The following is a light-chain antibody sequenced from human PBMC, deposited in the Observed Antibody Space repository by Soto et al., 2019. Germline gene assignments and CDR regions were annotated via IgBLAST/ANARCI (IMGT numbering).Light chain of an antibody. CDR1: QSISSW. Sequence: DIQMTQSPSTLSASVGDRVTITCRASQSISSWLAWYQQKPGKAPNLLIYKASSLESGLPSRLSGSGSGTEFSLTLSSLQPYDFATYYCQQYNSYSFTFGGGTKVEIK. CDR3: QQYNSYSFT. J-gene: IGKJ4*01. V-gene: IGKV1-5*03. CDR2: KAS.